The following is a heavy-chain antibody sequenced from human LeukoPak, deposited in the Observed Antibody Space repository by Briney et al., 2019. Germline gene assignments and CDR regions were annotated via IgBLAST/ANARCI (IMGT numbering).Heavy chain of an antibody. D-gene: IGHD1-1*01. Sequence: SETLSLTCTVSRGSISSYYWSWIRQPPGKGLEWIGYIYSSGTTNYNPSLKSRVTISVDASKNQFSLRVSSVTAADTAVYFCARLHQSGTTDYWGQGTLVTVSS. V-gene: IGHV4-59*08. CDR3: ARLHQSGTTDY. CDR2: IYSSGTT. CDR1: RGSISSYY. J-gene: IGHJ4*02.